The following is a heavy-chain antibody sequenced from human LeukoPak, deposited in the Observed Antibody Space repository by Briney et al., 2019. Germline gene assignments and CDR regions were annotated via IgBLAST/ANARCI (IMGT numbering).Heavy chain of an antibody. D-gene: IGHD2-2*01. Sequence: QPGRSLRLSCAASGFTFSSYAMHWVRQAPGKGLEWVAVISYDGRNKYYADSVKGRFTISRDNSKNTLYLQMNSLRAEDTAVYYCARDAPQLGYCSSTSCSTAFDIWGQGTMVAVSS. CDR3: ARDAPQLGYCSSTSCSTAFDI. CDR1: GFTFSSYA. CDR2: ISYDGRNK. V-gene: IGHV3-30*04. J-gene: IGHJ3*02.